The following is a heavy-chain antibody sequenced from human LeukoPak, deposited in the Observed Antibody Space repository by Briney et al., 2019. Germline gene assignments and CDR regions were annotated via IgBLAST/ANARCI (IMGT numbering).Heavy chain of an antibody. Sequence: SQTLSLTCTVSGGSISSGGYYWSWIRQHPGDGLEWIGYIYYSGSTYYNPSLKSRVTISIDTSKDQFSLKLSSVTAADTAVYYCARAGGFFSPFGYWGQGTLVTVSS. D-gene: IGHD3-16*01. J-gene: IGHJ4*02. CDR2: IYYSGST. V-gene: IGHV4-31*03. CDR3: ARAGGFFSPFGY. CDR1: GGSISSGGYY.